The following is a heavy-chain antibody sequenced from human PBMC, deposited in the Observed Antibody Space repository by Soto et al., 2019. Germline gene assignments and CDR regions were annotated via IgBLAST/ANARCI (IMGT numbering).Heavy chain of an antibody. J-gene: IGHJ6*02. Sequence: GGSMRLSCAASGFTFSDYYMSWIRQAPGKGLEWVSYISSSGSTIYYADSVKGRFTISRDNATNSLYLHMNSLRAEDTAVYYCARCRXSLRHPVTTHYYYGMDVWGQGTTVTVSS. CDR3: ARCRXSLRHPVTTHYYYGMDV. CDR1: GFTFSDYY. CDR2: ISSSGSTI. V-gene: IGHV3-11*01. D-gene: IGHD4-17*01.